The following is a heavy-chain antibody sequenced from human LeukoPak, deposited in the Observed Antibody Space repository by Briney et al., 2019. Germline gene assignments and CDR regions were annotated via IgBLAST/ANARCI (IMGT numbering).Heavy chain of an antibody. CDR2: INPNSGGT. CDR1: VYTFTDYY. CDR3: AGLPRYNWNEPLDY. Sequence: ASVKVSCKASVYTFTDYYMHWVRQAPGQGLEWMGWINPNSGGTKYAQKFQGRVTMTRDTSINTAYMELTWLTYDDTAVYYCAGLPRYNWNEPLDYWGQGTLVTVSS. V-gene: IGHV1-2*02. J-gene: IGHJ4*02. D-gene: IGHD1-20*01.